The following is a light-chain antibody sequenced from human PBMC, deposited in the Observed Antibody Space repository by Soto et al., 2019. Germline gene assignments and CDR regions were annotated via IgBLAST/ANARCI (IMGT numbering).Light chain of an antibody. CDR1: SNDLGGYNY. J-gene: IGLJ2*01. V-gene: IGLV2-8*01. CDR3: SSYGGSDNLI. Sequence: QSALTQPPSASGSPGQSVTISCTGSSNDLGGYNYVSWYQHHPGKAPKLIIYEVRERPSGVPDRFSGSKSGNTASLSVSGLQAEDEADYYCSSYGGSDNLIFGGETKLTVL. CDR2: EVR.